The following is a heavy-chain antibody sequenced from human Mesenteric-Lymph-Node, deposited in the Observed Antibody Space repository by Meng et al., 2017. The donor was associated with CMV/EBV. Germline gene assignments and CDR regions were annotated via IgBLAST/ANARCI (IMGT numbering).Heavy chain of an antibody. Sequence: LTGTVSGGSISSYPWSWIRQPPGKGLEWIGYIYYSGSTAYNPSLKSRVTISVDTSKNQFSLKLSSVTAADTAVYYCARQSVASSFDYWGQGTLVTVSS. CDR3: ARQSVASSFDY. J-gene: IGHJ4*02. V-gene: IGHV4-59*08. D-gene: IGHD6-19*01. CDR2: IYYSGST. CDR1: GGSISSYP.